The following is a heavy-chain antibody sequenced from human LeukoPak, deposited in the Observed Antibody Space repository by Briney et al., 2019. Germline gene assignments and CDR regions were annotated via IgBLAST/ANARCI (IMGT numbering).Heavy chain of an antibody. V-gene: IGHV4-59*01. CDR2: IYYSGST. Sequence: SGTLSLTCTVSGGSISSYYWSWIRQPPGKGLEWIGYIYYSGSTNYNPSLKSRVTISVDTSKKQFSLKLSSVTAADTAVYYCTRDPNWNDGYYYYYMDVWGKGTTVTVSS. CDR3: TRDPNWNDGYYYYYMDV. CDR1: GGSISSYY. J-gene: IGHJ6*03. D-gene: IGHD1-1*01.